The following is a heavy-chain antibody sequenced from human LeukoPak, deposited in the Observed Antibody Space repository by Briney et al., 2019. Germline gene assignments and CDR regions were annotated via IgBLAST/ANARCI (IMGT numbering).Heavy chain of an antibody. CDR2: ISSTSRSI. CDR1: GFTFSSYS. J-gene: IGHJ3*02. CDR3: ARGLGYCGGDCYRAFDI. Sequence: PGGSLRLSCAASGFTFSSYSMNWVRQAPGKGLEWVSYISSTSRSIYYAASVKGRFTISRDNAKNSLYLQMNSLRDEDTAVYYCARGLGYCGGDCYRAFDIWGQGTMATVSS. D-gene: IGHD2-21*01. V-gene: IGHV3-48*02.